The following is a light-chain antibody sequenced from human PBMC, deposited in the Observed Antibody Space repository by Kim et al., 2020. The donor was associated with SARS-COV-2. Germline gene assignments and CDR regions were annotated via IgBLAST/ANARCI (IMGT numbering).Light chain of an antibody. CDR2: ENE. Sequence: VTISCTRGSGSIASNKVQWYQQRPGSAPTTVIYENEKRPSGVPDRFSGSIDTSSNSASLTISGLKTEDEADYYCQCFDNANYNWVFGGGTQLTVL. CDR3: QCFDNANYNWV. CDR1: SGSIASNK. J-gene: IGLJ3*02. V-gene: IGLV6-57*03.